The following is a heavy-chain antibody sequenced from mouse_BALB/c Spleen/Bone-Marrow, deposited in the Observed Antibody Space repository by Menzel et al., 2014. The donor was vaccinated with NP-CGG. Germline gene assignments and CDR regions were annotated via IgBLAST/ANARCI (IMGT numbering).Heavy chain of an antibody. CDR1: GYTFTRYT. J-gene: IGHJ4*01. CDR3: TIRYYAMDY. D-gene: IGHD1-1*01. V-gene: IGHV1-4*01. Sequence: VQLQQSGAELARPGASVKMSCQASGYTFTRYTMHWEKKRPEQGLEWIGYIIPNSGYSNYNQKFKDKATLTADKSSSTAYMQLSSLTSEDSAVYYCTIRYYAMDYWGQGTSVTVSS. CDR2: IIPNSGYS.